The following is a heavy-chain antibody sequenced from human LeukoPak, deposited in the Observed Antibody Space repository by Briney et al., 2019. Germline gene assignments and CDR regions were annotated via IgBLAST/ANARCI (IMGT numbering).Heavy chain of an antibody. Sequence: NPSETLSLTCTVSGGSISSGRYYSGWLRQPPGKGLEWIATIYYSGSTYYNPSLTSRVTISVDTSKNQFSLKLSSVTAADTTVFYCARQGSGTGTAWGQGTLVTVSS. CDR2: IYYSGST. J-gene: IGHJ5*02. CDR1: GGSISSGRYY. D-gene: IGHD3/OR15-3a*01. V-gene: IGHV4-39*01. CDR3: ARQGSGTGTA.